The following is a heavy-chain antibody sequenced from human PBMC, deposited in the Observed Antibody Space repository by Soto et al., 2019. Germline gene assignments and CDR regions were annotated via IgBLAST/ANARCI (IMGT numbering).Heavy chain of an antibody. D-gene: IGHD3-3*01. J-gene: IGHJ6*02. V-gene: IGHV1-18*01. CDR2: ISAYNGNT. Sequence: ASVKVSCKASGYTFTSYGISWVRQAPGQGLEWMGWISAYNGNTNYAQKLQGRVTMTTDTSTSTAYVELRSLRSDDTAVYYCARTNNYDFWASYGMDVWGQGTTVTVSS. CDR1: GYTFTSYG. CDR3: ARTNNYDFWASYGMDV.